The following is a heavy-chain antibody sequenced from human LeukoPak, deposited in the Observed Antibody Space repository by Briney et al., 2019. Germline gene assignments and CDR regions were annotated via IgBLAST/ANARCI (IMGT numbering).Heavy chain of an antibody. CDR2: ISHDGGYT. D-gene: IGHD5-24*01. V-gene: IGHV3-64*01. Sequence: GGSLRLSCAASGFNFSAYAMHWVRQAPGKGLEYVSAISHDGGYTYYGNSVMGRFTISRDNSKNTLYLQMGSLRGEDMAVYYCARDGEMTTIDWYFDLWGRGTLVTVSS. CDR1: GFNFSAYA. CDR3: ARDGEMTTIDWYFDL. J-gene: IGHJ2*01.